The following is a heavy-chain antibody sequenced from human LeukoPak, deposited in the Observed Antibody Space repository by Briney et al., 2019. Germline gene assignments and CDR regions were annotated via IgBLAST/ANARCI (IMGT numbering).Heavy chain of an antibody. Sequence: SETLSLTCTDSGGSVSSGSYYWSWIRQPPGKGLEWIGYIYYSGSTNYNPSLKSRVTIAVDTSKNQFSLKLSSVTAADTAVYYCASYQLLYLFDYWGQGTLVTVSS. CDR2: IYYSGST. CDR1: GGSVSSGSYY. J-gene: IGHJ4*02. V-gene: IGHV4-61*01. D-gene: IGHD2-2*01. CDR3: ASYQLLYLFDY.